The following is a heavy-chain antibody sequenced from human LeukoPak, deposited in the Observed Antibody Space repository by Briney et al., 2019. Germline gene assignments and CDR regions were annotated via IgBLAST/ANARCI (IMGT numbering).Heavy chain of an antibody. D-gene: IGHD5-12*01. CDR3: AKNYVDIVATNLDY. CDR2: ISGSGGST. J-gene: IGHJ4*02. Sequence: PGGSLRLSCAASGFTFSSYAMNWVRQAPGKGLEWVSAISGSGGSTYYADSVKGRFTISRDNSKNTLYLQMNSLRAEDTAVYYCAKNYVDIVATNLDYWGQGTLVTVSS. V-gene: IGHV3-23*01. CDR1: GFTFSSYA.